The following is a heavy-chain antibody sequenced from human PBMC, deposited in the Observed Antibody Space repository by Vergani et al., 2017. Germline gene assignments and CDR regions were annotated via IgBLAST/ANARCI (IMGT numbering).Heavy chain of an antibody. CDR1: GGSISSGSYY. Sequence: QVQLQESGPGLVKPSQTLSLTCTVSGGSISSGSYYWSWIRQPAGKGLEWIGRNYTSGSTNSNTSLKSRVTISVDTSKNQFSLKLSSVTDAATAVYYCASVGYCSGCSCHEIDYWGQGTLVTVSS. J-gene: IGHJ4*02. CDR3: ASVGYCSGCSCHEIDY. V-gene: IGHV4-61*02. CDR2: NYTSGST. D-gene: IGHD2-15*01.